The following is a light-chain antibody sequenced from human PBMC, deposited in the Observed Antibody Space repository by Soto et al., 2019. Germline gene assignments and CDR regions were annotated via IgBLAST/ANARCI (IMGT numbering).Light chain of an antibody. CDR2: DVT. V-gene: IGLV2-14*03. J-gene: IGLJ2*01. Sequence: QSALTQPVSVSGSPGQSITISCTGSSSDVGAYNFVSWYQQHPGKAPKLIIYDVTNRPSGVSNRFSGSKSDNTASLSISGLQDEDEADYYCSSFTTSFTQVFGGGTKLTVL. CDR3: SSFTTSFTQV. CDR1: SSDVGAYNF.